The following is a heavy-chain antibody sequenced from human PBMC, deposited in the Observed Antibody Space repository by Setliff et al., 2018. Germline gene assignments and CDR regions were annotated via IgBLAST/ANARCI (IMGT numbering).Heavy chain of an antibody. V-gene: IGHV1-18*01. CDR3: TRSRAPRVVLAADFDL. Sequence: ASVKVSCKASGYPFTNYGITWVRQAPGQGLEWLGSISPYSGNTNYPQWLQDRVTMTIDTSATTVYMELQSLRSDDTAVYFCTRSRAPRVVLAADFDLWGQGTLVTVSS. D-gene: IGHD3-16*01. CDR2: ISPYSGNT. J-gene: IGHJ4*02. CDR1: GYPFTNYG.